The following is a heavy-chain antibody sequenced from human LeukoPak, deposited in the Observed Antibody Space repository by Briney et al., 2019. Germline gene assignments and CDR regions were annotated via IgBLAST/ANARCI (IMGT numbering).Heavy chain of an antibody. CDR2: IYYSGTT. Sequence: PSETLSLTCTVSGGSIISGSKYWGWIRQAPGTGLEWIGSIYYSGTTYYNPSLKSRVTISPNTSKNQFSLNVNSVTAADTAVYYCTRDNPGMTSTDTWGQGILVTVSS. CDR3: TRDNPGMTSTDT. D-gene: IGHD1-1*01. J-gene: IGHJ4*02. CDR1: GGSIISGSKY. V-gene: IGHV4-39*07.